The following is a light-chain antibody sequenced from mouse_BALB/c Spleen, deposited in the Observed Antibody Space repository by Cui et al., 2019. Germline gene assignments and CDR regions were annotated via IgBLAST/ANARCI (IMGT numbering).Light chain of an antibody. V-gene: IGKV4-57*01. Sequence: QIVPTQSPAIMSGSPGEKVTITCSASSSVSYMHWFQQKPGTSPKLWIYSTSNLASGVPARFSGSGSGTSYSLTISRMEAEDAATYYCQQRSSYPLTFGAGTKLELK. J-gene: IGKJ5*01. CDR2: STS. CDR3: QQRSSYPLT. CDR1: SSVSY.